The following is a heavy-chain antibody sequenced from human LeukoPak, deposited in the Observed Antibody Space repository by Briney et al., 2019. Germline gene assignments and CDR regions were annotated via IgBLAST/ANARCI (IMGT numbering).Heavy chain of an antibody. CDR1: GGTFSSYA. Sequence: SVKVSCKASGGTFSSYAISWVRQAPGQGREWMGGIIPIFGTANYAQKFQGRVTITADESTSTAYMELSSLRSEDTAVYYCARDLHYYDSSGTYFSSYYYYGMDVWGQGTTVTVSS. CDR3: ARDLHYYDSSGTYFSSYYYYGMDV. J-gene: IGHJ6*02. D-gene: IGHD3-22*01. CDR2: IIPIFGTA. V-gene: IGHV1-69*13.